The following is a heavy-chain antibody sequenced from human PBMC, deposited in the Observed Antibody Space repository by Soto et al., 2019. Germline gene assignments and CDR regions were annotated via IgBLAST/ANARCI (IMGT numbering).Heavy chain of an antibody. D-gene: IGHD1-26*01. J-gene: IGHJ3*02. CDR3: AKGLLAIVGTTLPRDAFNI. CDR2: ISHDGSYK. Sequence: GESLRLSCAASGFSFTTHVMHWVRQAPGKGLEWVAVISHDGSYKYYGDAVKGRFTISRDTSKNAVYLEMNSLRPEDTAVYYCAKGLLAIVGTTLPRDAFNIWGQGTMVTVSS. CDR1: GFSFTTHV. V-gene: IGHV3-30*18.